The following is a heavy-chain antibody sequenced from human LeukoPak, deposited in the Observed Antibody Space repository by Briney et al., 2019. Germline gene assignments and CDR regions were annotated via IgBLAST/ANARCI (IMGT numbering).Heavy chain of an antibody. CDR2: IYYSGST. CDR3: ARGDTYGYLDH. D-gene: IGHD5-18*01. Sequence: SETLSLTCTVSGGSISNYYWSWVRQPPGKGLEWIGYIYYSGSTNCNPSLKSRVTISVDTSKNQFSLKLSSVTAADTAVYFCARGDTYGYLDHWGQGSLVTVSS. CDR1: GGSISNYY. V-gene: IGHV4-59*01. J-gene: IGHJ4*02.